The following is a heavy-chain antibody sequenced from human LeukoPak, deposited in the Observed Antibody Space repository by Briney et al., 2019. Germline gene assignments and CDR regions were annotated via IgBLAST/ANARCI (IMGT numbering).Heavy chain of an antibody. CDR2: ITSDGYTT. CDR3: VRDRGTYRPIDY. J-gene: IGHJ4*02. CDR1: GFSFSNHW. Sequence: HPGGSLRLSCAASGFSFSNHWMHWVRQVPGEGLVWVSRITSDGYTTNYADSVKGRFTISRDNAQNSLYLQMNSLRAEDTAIYYCVRDRGTYRPIDYWGQGTLVTVSS. V-gene: IGHV3-74*01. D-gene: IGHD1-26*01.